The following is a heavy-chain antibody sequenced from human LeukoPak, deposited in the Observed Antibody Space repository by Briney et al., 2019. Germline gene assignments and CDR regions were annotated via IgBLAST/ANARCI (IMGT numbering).Heavy chain of an antibody. D-gene: IGHD4-17*01. V-gene: IGHV4-39*02. CDR3: AREDTTVTTFDY. CDR1: GGSIRSSYYY. Sequence: SETLSLTCTVSGGSIRSSYYYWGWIRQPPGKGLEWIGSIYDSGSTYYNPSLKSRVTISVDTSKNQFSLKLNSVTAADTAVYYCAREDTTVTTFDYWGQGTLVTVSS. J-gene: IGHJ4*02. CDR2: IYDSGST.